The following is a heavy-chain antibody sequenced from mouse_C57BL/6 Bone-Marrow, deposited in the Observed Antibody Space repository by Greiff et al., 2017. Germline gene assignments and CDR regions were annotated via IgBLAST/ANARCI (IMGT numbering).Heavy chain of an antibody. Sequence: QVQLQQPGAELVKPGASVKMSCKASGYTFTSYWITWVKQRPGQGLEWIGDIYPTSGRTNYNEKFKSKAILTVDPSSNTAYMQLGSLTSEDSAVFYCARSGPLGRSFDYWGQGTTLTVSS. CDR1: GYTFTSYW. CDR2: IYPTSGRT. J-gene: IGHJ2*01. V-gene: IGHV1-55*01. D-gene: IGHD4-1*01. CDR3: ARSGPLGRSFDY.